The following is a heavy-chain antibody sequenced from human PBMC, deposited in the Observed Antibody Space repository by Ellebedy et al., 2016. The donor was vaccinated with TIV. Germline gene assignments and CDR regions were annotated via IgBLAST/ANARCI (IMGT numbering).Heavy chain of an antibody. D-gene: IGHD2-2*01. V-gene: IGHV1-18*01. Sequence: ASVKVSCXASGYTFTSYGISWVRQAPGQGLEWMGWISAYNGNTNYAQKLQGRVTMTTDTSTSTAYMELRSLRSDDTAVYYCARVRVPAAMRLNWFDPWGQGTLVTVSS. J-gene: IGHJ5*02. CDR3: ARVRVPAAMRLNWFDP. CDR1: GYTFTSYG. CDR2: ISAYNGNT.